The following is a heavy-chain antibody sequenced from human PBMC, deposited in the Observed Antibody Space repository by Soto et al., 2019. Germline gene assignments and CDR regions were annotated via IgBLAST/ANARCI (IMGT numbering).Heavy chain of an antibody. CDR3: AIGYWLGG. V-gene: IGHV3-7*01. CDR2: IKHDGNER. Sequence: EVQLVDSGGALVQPGESLRLSCAASGFTFSDYFMTWVRQAPGKGLEWVATIKHDGNERYYVDSVKGRFTISRDNAKKSLYLQINALKAEDTAFYDCAIGYWLGGWGQGTLVTVSS. CDR1: GFTFSDYF. D-gene: IGHD2-8*02. J-gene: IGHJ4*02.